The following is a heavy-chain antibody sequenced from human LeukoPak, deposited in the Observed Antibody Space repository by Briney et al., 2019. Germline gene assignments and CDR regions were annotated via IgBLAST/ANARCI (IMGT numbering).Heavy chain of an antibody. D-gene: IGHD6-13*01. CDR2: IWYDGSNK. J-gene: IGHJ4*02. Sequence: GGSLRLSCAASGSTFSSYWMTWVRQAPGKGLEWVAVIWYDGSNKYYADSVKGRFTVSRDNSKNTLYLQMNSLRAEDTAVYYCARDGPGGSSWYGPLDYWGQGTLVTVSS. CDR3: ARDGPGGSSWYGPLDY. CDR1: GSTFSSYW. V-gene: IGHV3-33*08.